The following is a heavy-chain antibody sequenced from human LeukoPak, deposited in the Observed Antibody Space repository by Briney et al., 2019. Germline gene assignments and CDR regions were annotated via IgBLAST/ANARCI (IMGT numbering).Heavy chain of an antibody. CDR1: GGSFSGYY. D-gene: IGHD6-19*01. J-gene: IGHJ4*02. V-gene: IGHV4-34*01. Sequence: SETLSLTCAIYGGSFSGYYWSWIRQPPGKGLEWIGEINHSGSTNYNPSLKSRVTISVDTSKNQFSLKLSSVTAADTAVYYCARKAGGPIAVAGSDCFDYWGQGTLVTVSS. CDR3: ARKAGGPIAVAGSDCFDY. CDR2: INHSGST.